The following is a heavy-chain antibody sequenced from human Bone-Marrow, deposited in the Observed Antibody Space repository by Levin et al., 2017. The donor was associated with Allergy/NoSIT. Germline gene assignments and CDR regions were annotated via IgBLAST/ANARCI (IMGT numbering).Heavy chain of an antibody. CDR2: ISSSSSTT. V-gene: IGHV3-48*02. J-gene: IGHJ5*02. D-gene: IGHD6-19*01. CDR1: GFSFSRYN. CDR3: ARDAGGWLNWFDP. Sequence: ETLSLTCAASGFSFSRYNMNWVRQRPEKGLEWVSYISSSSSTTFYADSVKGRFTISRDNAKNSLYLQMSSLRDEDTAVYYCARDAGGWLNWFDPWGQGTLVTVSS.